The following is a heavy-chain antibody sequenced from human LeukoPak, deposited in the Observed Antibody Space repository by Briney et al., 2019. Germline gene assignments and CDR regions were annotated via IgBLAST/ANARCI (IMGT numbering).Heavy chain of an antibody. Sequence: GGSLRLSCAASGFTFSSYSMNWVRQAPGKGLEWVSSISSSSSYIYYADSVKGRFTISRDDAKNSLYLQMNSLRAEDTAVYYCARTTGQDTAMVLLFDYWGQGNLVTVSS. CDR1: GFTFSSYS. J-gene: IGHJ4*02. V-gene: IGHV3-21*01. D-gene: IGHD5-18*01. CDR2: ISSSSSYI. CDR3: ARTTGQDTAMVLLFDY.